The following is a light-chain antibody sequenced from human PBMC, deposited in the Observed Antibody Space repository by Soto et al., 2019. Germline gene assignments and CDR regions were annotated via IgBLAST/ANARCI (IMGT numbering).Light chain of an antibody. J-gene: IGKJ1*01. CDR1: QSISTW. Sequence: DIQMTQSPSTLSASEGDRVTITCRASQSISTWLSWYQQKPGKAPNLLIFDASSLHSGVPSRFSDSGSGTEFTLTITSLQPDDFATYYCQHYNPYSGPFGQGTKVDI. V-gene: IGKV1-5*01. CDR3: QHYNPYSGP. CDR2: DAS.